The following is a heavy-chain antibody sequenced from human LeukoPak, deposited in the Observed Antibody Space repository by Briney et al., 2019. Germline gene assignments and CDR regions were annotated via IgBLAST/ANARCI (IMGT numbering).Heavy chain of an antibody. CDR2: IYHSGST. Sequence: PSQTLSLTCTVSGGSISSGGYYWSWIRQPPGKGLEWIGYIYHSGSTYYNPSLKSRVTISVDRSKNQFSLKLSSVTAADTAVYYCARARTGFDLWGQGALVTVSS. CDR3: ARARTGFDL. D-gene: IGHD1-1*01. V-gene: IGHV4-30-2*01. CDR1: GGSISSGGYY. J-gene: IGHJ5*02.